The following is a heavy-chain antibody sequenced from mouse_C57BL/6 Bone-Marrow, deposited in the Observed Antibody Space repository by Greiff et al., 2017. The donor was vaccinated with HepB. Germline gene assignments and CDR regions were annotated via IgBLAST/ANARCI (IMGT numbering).Heavy chain of an antibody. V-gene: IGHV1-69*01. CDR2: IDPSDSYT. CDR3: ARSCHPHCDYDVNYFDY. D-gene: IGHD2-4*01. Sequence: QVQLKQPGAELVMPGASVKLSCKASGYTFTSYWMHWVKQRPGQGLEWIGEIDPSDSYTNYNQKFKGKSTLTVDKSSSTAYMQLSSLTSEDSAVYYCARSCHPHCDYDVNYFDYWGQGTTLTVSS. J-gene: IGHJ2*01. CDR1: GYTFTSYW.